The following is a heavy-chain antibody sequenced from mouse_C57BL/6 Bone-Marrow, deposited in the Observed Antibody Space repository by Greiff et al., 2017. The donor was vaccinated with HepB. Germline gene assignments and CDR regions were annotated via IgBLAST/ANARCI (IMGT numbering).Heavy chain of an antibody. CDR2: INPSSGYT. V-gene: IGHV1-4*01. CDR3: ASRLPHWYFDV. J-gene: IGHJ1*03. D-gene: IGHD2-4*01. CDR1: GYTFTSYT. Sequence: QVQLQQSGAELARPGASVKMSCKASGYTFTSYTMHWVKQRPGQGLEWIGYINPSSGYTKYNQKFKDKATLTADKSSSTAYMQLSSLTSEDSAVYDCASRLPHWYFDVWGTGTTVTVSS.